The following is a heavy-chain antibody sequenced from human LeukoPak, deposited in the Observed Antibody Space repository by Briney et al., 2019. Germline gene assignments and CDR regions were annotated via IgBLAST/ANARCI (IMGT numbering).Heavy chain of an antibody. J-gene: IGHJ5*02. V-gene: IGHV4-34*01. D-gene: IGHD6-19*01. CDR3: ARVYSSGWYGWFDP. Sequence: SETLSLTCAVYGGSFSGYYWRWIRQPPGKGLEWIGEINHSGSTNYNPSLRSRVTISVHTPKNQFSLKLNSVTAADTAVYYCARVYSSGWYGWFDPWGQGTLVTVSS. CDR2: INHSGST. CDR1: GGSFSGYY.